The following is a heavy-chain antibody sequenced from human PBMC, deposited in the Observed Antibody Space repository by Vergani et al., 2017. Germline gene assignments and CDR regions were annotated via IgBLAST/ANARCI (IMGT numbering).Heavy chain of an antibody. CDR3: ATRSLEGDYVKPPFDY. D-gene: IGHD4-17*01. Sequence: QVQLVQSGAEVKKPGASVKVSCKASGYTFTSYYMHWVRQAPGQGLEWMGIINPSGGSTSYAQKFQGRVTMTRDTSTSTVYMELSSLRSEDTAVYYCATRSLEGDYVKPPFDYRGQGTLVTVSS. CDR2: INPSGGST. V-gene: IGHV1-46*01. J-gene: IGHJ4*02. CDR1: GYTFTSYY.